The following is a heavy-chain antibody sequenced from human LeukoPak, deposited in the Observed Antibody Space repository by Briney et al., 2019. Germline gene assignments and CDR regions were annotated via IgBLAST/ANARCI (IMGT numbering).Heavy chain of an antibody. Sequence: SETLSLTCAVYDGSFSGYYWSWIRQAPGKGLEWIGESIESGGTNYNPSLKSRVTISLDTSKNRFSLSLTSSTAADTAVYYCARNGWYSIDYWGQGTLVTVSX. CDR2: SIESGGT. D-gene: IGHD6-19*01. J-gene: IGHJ4*02. V-gene: IGHV4-34*12. CDR1: DGSFSGYY. CDR3: ARNGWYSIDY.